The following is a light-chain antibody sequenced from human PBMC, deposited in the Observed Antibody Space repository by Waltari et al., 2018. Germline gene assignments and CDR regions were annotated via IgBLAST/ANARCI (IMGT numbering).Light chain of an antibody. Sequence: QSALTQPASVSGSPGQSITVSCTGTSSDVGSYNLVSWYQHHPPTAHKLMIYEVSKRPSGGCNWFSGSKSGNTASLTISGLQPEDEADYYCCSYAGANTYVFGSGTKVTVL. J-gene: IGLJ1*01. CDR2: EVS. CDR1: SSDVGSYNL. V-gene: IGLV2-23*02. CDR3: CSYAGANTYV.